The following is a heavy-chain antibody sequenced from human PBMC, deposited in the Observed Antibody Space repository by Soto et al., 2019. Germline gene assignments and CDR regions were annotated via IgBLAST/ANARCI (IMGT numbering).Heavy chain of an antibody. J-gene: IGHJ4*02. V-gene: IGHV4-59*01. CDR3: ARADNYGYGPTSHFDY. CDR2: IYYSGST. CDR1: GGSISSYY. Sequence: QVQLQESGPGLVKPSETLSLTCTVSGGSISSYYWSWIRQPPGKGLEWIGYIYYSGSTNYNPSLKSRAPISVDTSKNQFSLRLSSVTAADTAVYYCARADNYGYGPTSHFDYWGQGTLVTVSS. D-gene: IGHD5-18*01.